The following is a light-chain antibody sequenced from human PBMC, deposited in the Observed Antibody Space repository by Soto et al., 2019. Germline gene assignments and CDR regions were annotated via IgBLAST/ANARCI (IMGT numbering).Light chain of an antibody. CDR1: QSVNSLF. Sequence: EIVLTHSPATLSLSPAEGATLXWRASQSVNSLFFGWHQQKPGQAPRLLIYGTTNRAAGIPDRFSGSGSGTDFTLTISRLEPEDSAVYYCQQYGSSPWTFGLGTKVDIK. J-gene: IGKJ1*01. CDR3: QQYGSSPWT. V-gene: IGKV3-20*01. CDR2: GTT.